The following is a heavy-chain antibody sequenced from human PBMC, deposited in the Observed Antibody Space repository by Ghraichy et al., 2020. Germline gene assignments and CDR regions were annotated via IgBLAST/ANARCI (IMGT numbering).Heavy chain of an antibody. Sequence: SETLSLTCSVSGGYISSSRHYWGWIRQPPGKGLEWIGSILYSGTTNYNPSLKSRVTISADTSKNHLSLKLNSVTAADTAVYFCATTEPYSSGWYSAYYFGSWGQGTLVTVSS. J-gene: IGHJ4*02. D-gene: IGHD6-13*01. CDR2: ILYSGTT. V-gene: IGHV4-39*02. CDR1: GGYISSSRHY. CDR3: ATTEPYSSGWYSAYYFGS.